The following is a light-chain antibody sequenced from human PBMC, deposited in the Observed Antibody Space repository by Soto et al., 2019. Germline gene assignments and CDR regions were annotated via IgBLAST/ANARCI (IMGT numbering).Light chain of an antibody. J-gene: IGKJ4*01. CDR1: QDIANY. V-gene: IGKV1-33*01. Sequence: DIKMTQSPSSLSASVGDRVTITCQASQDIANYLNWYRQKPGKAPELPIFDTSNLNTGVPSRFSGSGSGTDFTFTISSLQPEDIATYYCQQYHNLPLTFGGGTRVEIK. CDR3: QQYHNLPLT. CDR2: DTS.